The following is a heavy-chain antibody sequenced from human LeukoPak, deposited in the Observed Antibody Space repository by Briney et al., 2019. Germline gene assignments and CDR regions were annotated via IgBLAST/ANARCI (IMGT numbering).Heavy chain of an antibody. CDR3: ARDCGTSSSSWYRYYFDY. J-gene: IGHJ4*02. CDR2: IYHSGST. Sequence: PSGTLSLTCAVSGGSISSSNWWSWVRQPPGKGLEWIGEIYHSGSTNYNPSLKSRVTISVDKSKNQFSLKLSSVTAADTAVYYCARDCGTSSSSWYRYYFDYWGQGTLVTVSS. D-gene: IGHD6-13*01. V-gene: IGHV4-4*02. CDR1: GGSISSSNW.